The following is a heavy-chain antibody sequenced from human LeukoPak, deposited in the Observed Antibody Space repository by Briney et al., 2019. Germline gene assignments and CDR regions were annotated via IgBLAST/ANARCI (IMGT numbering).Heavy chain of an antibody. J-gene: IGHJ4*02. CDR1: GFTVSSNY. Sequence: PGGSLRLSCAASGFTVSSNYMSWVRQAPGKGLEWVSVIYSGGSTYYADSVKGRFTISRDNSKDTLYLQMNSLRAEDTAVYYCARDITGYFDYWGQGTLVTVSS. CDR2: IYSGGST. D-gene: IGHD1-20*01. CDR3: ARDITGYFDY. V-gene: IGHV3-53*01.